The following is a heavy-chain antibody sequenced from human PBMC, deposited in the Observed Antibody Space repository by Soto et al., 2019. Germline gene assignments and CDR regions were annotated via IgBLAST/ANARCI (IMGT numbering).Heavy chain of an antibody. D-gene: IGHD3-9*01. Sequence: PSEILSLTCTVSGGSISSYYWSWIRQPPGKGLEWIGYIYYSGSTNYNPSLKSRVTISVDTSKNQFSLKLSSVTAADTAVYYCATGQVDWLFRNDAFDIWGQGTMVNVSS. CDR3: ATGQVDWLFRNDAFDI. V-gene: IGHV4-59*08. CDR1: GGSISSYY. CDR2: IYYSGST. J-gene: IGHJ3*02.